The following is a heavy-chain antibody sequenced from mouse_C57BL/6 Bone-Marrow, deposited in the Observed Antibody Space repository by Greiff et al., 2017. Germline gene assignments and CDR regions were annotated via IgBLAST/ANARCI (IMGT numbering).Heavy chain of an antibody. V-gene: IGHV1-80*01. CDR2: IYPGDGDT. D-gene: IGHD2-4*01. CDR1: GYAFSSYW. CDR3: ARWNDYDALFDY. Sequence: VQLQQSGAELVKPGASVKISCKASGYAFSSYWMNWVKQRPGKGLEWIGQIYPGDGDTNYNGKFKGKATLTADKSSSTAYMQLSSLPSEDSAVYFCARWNDYDALFDYWGQGTTLTVSS. J-gene: IGHJ2*01.